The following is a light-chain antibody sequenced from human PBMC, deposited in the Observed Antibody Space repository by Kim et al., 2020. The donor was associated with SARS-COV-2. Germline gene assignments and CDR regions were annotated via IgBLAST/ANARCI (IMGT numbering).Light chain of an antibody. V-gene: IGKV1-39*01. CDR1: QSISSY. CDR3: QQNYRTPYP. CDR2: AAS. J-gene: IGKJ2*01. Sequence: DIQMTQSPSSLSASVGDRVTITCRASQSISSYLNWYQQKPGRAPKLLIYAASSLQSGVPSRFSGSGSGTDFTLTISSLQPEDCATYQCQQNYRTPYPFGQGT.